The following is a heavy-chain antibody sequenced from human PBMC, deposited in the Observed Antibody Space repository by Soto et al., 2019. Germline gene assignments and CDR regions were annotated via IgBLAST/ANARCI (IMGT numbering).Heavy chain of an antibody. CDR1: GGSVSSGSYY. V-gene: IGHV4-61*01. J-gene: IGHJ5*02. Sequence: PSETLSLTCTVSGGSVSSGSYYWSWIRQPPGKGLEWIGYIYYSGGTNYNPSLKSRVTISVDTSKNQFSLKLSSVTAADTAVYYCARGILPGIAVAGKQPRSLSWFDPWGQGTLVTVSS. CDR3: ARGILPGIAVAGKQPRSLSWFDP. CDR2: IYYSGGT. D-gene: IGHD6-19*01.